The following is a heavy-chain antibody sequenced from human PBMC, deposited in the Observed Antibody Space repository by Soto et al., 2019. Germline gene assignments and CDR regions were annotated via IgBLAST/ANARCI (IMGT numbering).Heavy chain of an antibody. CDR1: GYTFTSYG. CDR2: ISAYNGNT. V-gene: IGHV1-18*01. D-gene: IGHD2-15*01. Sequence: QVQLVQSGAEVKKPGASVKVSCKASGYTFTSYGISWVRQAPGQGLEWMGWISAYNGNTNYAQKLQGRVTMTTDTTTSTAYMELRSMRSDDTDGYYCARDREYYCSGGSCWLAYYYGMDVWGQGTTVTVSS. J-gene: IGHJ6*02. CDR3: ARDREYYCSGGSCWLAYYYGMDV.